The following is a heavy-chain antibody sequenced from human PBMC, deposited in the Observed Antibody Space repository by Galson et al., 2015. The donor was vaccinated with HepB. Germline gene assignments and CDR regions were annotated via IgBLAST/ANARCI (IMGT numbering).Heavy chain of an antibody. Sequence: SLRLSCAASGFTFSSYAMSWVRQAPGKGLEWVSAISGSGGSTYYADSVKGRFTISRDNSKNTLYLQMNSLRAEDTAVYYCAKDGRADDFWSGRHFDYWGQGTLVTVSS. CDR1: GFTFSSYA. CDR3: AKDGRADDFWSGRHFDY. D-gene: IGHD3-3*01. J-gene: IGHJ4*02. V-gene: IGHV3-23*01. CDR2: ISGSGGST.